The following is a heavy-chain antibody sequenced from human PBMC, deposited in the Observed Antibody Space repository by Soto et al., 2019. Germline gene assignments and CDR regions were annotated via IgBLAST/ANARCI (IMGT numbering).Heavy chain of an antibody. Sequence: QVQLVQSGAEVQKPGSSVKVSCRASGDSLSNYAVNWLRQAPGRGLEWMGGLIPVFGTSNYAEKFQGRLTITADESTSTAYMELSSLTSEDTAVYYCARAVRTGFYGIDVWGQGTTVSVSS. J-gene: IGHJ6*02. CDR1: GDSLSNYA. V-gene: IGHV1-69*01. CDR3: ARAVRTGFYGIDV. CDR2: LIPVFGTS.